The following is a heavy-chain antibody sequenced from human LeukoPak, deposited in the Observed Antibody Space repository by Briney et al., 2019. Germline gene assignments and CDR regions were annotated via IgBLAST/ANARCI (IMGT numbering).Heavy chain of an antibody. Sequence: PGASLRLSCAAFGFTFSSYAMSWVRQAPGKGLEWVSAISGSGGSTYYADSVKGRFTISRDNSKNTLYLQMNSLRAEDTAVYYCAKRDSSGYYYDYYYYYGMDVWGQGTTVTVSS. D-gene: IGHD3-22*01. CDR1: GFTFSSYA. CDR2: ISGSGGST. J-gene: IGHJ6*02. CDR3: AKRDSSGYYYDYYYYYGMDV. V-gene: IGHV3-23*01.